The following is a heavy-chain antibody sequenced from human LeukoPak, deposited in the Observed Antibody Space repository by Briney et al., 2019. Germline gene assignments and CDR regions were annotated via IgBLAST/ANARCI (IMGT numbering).Heavy chain of an antibody. CDR3: AKARISMVRSSDIDD. J-gene: IGHJ4*02. Sequence: PGGSLRLSCAASGFTFTTYWMHWVRQAPGKGLVWVSHINTDGSGTSYADSVNGRFTISRDNAKNTLYLQMNSLRAEDTAVYYCAKARISMVRSSDIDDWGQGTLVTVSS. CDR2: INTDGSGT. CDR1: GFTFTTYW. D-gene: IGHD3-10*01. V-gene: IGHV3-74*01.